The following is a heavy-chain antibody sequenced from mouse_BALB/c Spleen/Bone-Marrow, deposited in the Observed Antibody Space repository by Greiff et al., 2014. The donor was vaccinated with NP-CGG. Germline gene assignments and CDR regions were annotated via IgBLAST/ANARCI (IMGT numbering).Heavy chain of an antibody. Sequence: VQLQQSGPELVKPGASVKISCTGSGYAFSSSWMNWVKQRPGQGLEWIGRIYPGDGDTNSNGRFKGKATLTADRSSNTAYMQLSSLPCMVASVYFAVRSADYRSSYGAMDYWGQGTSVTVSS. V-gene: IGHV1-82*01. J-gene: IGHJ4*01. CDR1: GYAFSSSW. D-gene: IGHD1-1*01. CDR3: VRSADYRSSYGAMDY. CDR2: IYPGDGDT.